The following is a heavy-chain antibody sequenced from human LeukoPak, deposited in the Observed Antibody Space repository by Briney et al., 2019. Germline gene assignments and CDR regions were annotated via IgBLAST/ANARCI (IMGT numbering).Heavy chain of an antibody. CDR2: ITYNSGTI. CDR1: GFTFRSYA. J-gene: IGHJ4*02. V-gene: IGHV3-48*02. Sequence: GGSLRLSCAALGFTFRSYAMQWVRQAPGKGLEWVSYITYNSGTIFYADSVKGRFTISRDNAKDSLYLQMSSLRDEDTAVYYCARDSGYSYADDYWGQGTLVTVSS. CDR3: ARDSGYSYADDY. D-gene: IGHD5-12*01.